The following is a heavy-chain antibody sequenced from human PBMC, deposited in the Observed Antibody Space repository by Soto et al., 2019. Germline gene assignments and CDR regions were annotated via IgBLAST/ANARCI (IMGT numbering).Heavy chain of an antibody. CDR1: GGSISSSSYY. D-gene: IGHD2-15*01. CDR2: IYYSGST. Sequence: QLQLQESGPGLVKPSETLSLTCTVSGGSISSSSYYWGWIRQPPGKGLEWIGNIYYSGSTYYNPSLKSRVTISVDTSKNQFSLKLSSVTAADTAVYYCVGTNFGHCSGGSCYVYFDYWGQGTLVTVSS. CDR3: VGTNFGHCSGGSCYVYFDY. J-gene: IGHJ4*02. V-gene: IGHV4-39*01.